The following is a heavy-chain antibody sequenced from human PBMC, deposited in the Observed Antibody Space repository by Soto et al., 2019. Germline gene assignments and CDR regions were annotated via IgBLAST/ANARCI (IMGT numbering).Heavy chain of an antibody. D-gene: IGHD6-13*01. CDR1: GDSVSSNSAA. Sequence: QSPTLSLTCAISGDSVSSNSAAWIWIRQSPSRGLEWLTRTYYRSKWYNDYAVSVKSRVTINPDTSKNQFSLQLNSVTPEDTAVYYCARDRVAAAYLDYWGQGTLVTVSS. J-gene: IGHJ4*02. V-gene: IGHV6-1*01. CDR2: TYYRSKWYN. CDR3: ARDRVAAAYLDY.